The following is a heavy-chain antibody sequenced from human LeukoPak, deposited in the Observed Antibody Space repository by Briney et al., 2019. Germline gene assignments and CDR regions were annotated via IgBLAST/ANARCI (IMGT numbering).Heavy chain of an antibody. CDR2: IIPIFGTA. CDR3: ARELGTMIVVVITQVGWFDP. CDR1: GGTFSSYA. D-gene: IGHD3-22*01. V-gene: IGHV1-69*05. Sequence: VASVKVSCRASGGTFSSYAISWVRQAPGQGLEWMGRIIPIFGTANYAQKFQGRVTITTDESTGTAYMELSSLRSEDTAVYYRARELGTMIVVVITQVGWFDPWGQGTLVTVSS. J-gene: IGHJ5*02.